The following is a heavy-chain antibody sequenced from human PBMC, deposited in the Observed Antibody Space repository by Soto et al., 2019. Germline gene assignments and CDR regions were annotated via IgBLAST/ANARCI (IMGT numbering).Heavy chain of an antibody. CDR1: GGSISSSNW. D-gene: IGHD3-10*01. J-gene: IGHJ5*02. CDR2: IYHSGST. Sequence: SETLSLTCAVSGGSISSSNWWSWVRQPPGKGLEWIGEIYHSGSTNYNPSLKSRVTISVDTSKNQFSLKLSSVTAADTAVYYCARVVFSTSITMVRGPKRGWFDPWGQGTLVTVSS. CDR3: ARVVFSTSITMVRGPKRGWFDP. V-gene: IGHV4-4*02.